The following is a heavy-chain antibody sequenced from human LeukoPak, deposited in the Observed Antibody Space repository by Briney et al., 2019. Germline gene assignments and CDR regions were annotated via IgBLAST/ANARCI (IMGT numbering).Heavy chain of an antibody. D-gene: IGHD6-19*01. CDR2: IYTSGST. J-gene: IGHJ4*02. CDR1: GGSISSGSYY. Sequence: SETLSLTCTVSGGSISSGSYYWSWIRQPPGKGLEWIGRIYTSGSTNYNPSLKSRVTISVDTSKNQLSLKLASVTAADTAVYFCARWDDSAWAFGSWGPGTLVTVSS. V-gene: IGHV4-61*02. CDR3: ARWDDSAWAFGS.